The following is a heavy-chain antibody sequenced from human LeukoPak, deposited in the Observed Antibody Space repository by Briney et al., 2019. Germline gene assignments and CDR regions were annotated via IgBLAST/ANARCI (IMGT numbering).Heavy chain of an antibody. D-gene: IGHD2/OR15-2a*01. CDR1: GGTFSSYA. CDR2: IIPIFGTA. J-gene: IGHJ3*02. Sequence: ASVKVSCKASGGTFSSYAISWVRQAPGQGLEWMGGIIPIFGTANYAQKFQGRVTITTDESTSTGYMELSSLRSEDTAVYYCAAIVLADAFDIWGQGTMVTVSS. V-gene: IGHV1-69*05. CDR3: AAIVLADAFDI.